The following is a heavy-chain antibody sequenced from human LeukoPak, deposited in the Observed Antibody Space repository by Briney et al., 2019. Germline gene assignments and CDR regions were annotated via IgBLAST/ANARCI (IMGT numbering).Heavy chain of an antibody. J-gene: IGHJ4*02. Sequence: SVKVSCKASGFTFTSSAVQWVRQARGQRLEWIGWIVVGSGSTNYAQKFQERVTITRDMSTSTAYMELSSLRSEDTAVYYCAASPDYYDSSGYSYYFDYWGQGTLVTVSS. V-gene: IGHV1-58*01. CDR1: GFTFTSSA. D-gene: IGHD3-22*01. CDR2: IVVGSGST. CDR3: AASPDYYDSSGYSYYFDY.